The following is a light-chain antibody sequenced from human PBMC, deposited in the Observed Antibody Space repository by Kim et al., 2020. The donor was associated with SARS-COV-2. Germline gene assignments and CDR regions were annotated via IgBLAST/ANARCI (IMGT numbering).Light chain of an antibody. CDR1: QSVSSSY. CDR3: QQYGSSPGWT. CDR2: GAS. V-gene: IGKV3-20*01. J-gene: IGKJ1*01. Sequence: PGESATLSCRASQSVSSSYLAWYQQKPGQAPRLLIYGASSRATGIPDRFSGSGSGTDFTLTISRLEPEDFAVYYCQQYGSSPGWTFGQGTKVDIK.